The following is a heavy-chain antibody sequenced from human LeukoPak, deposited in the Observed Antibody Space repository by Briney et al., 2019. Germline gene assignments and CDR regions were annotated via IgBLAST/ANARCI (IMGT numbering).Heavy chain of an antibody. Sequence: GGSPRLSCAASGFTFSSYAMSWVRQAPGKGLEWVSGITGSGGSTYYADSVKGRFTISRDNSKNTLHLQMNSLRAEDTADYYCAKVVVALSIDAFDIWGQGTMVTVSS. CDR3: AKVVVALSIDAFDI. J-gene: IGHJ3*02. V-gene: IGHV3-23*01. CDR1: GFTFSSYA. D-gene: IGHD2-21*01. CDR2: ITGSGGST.